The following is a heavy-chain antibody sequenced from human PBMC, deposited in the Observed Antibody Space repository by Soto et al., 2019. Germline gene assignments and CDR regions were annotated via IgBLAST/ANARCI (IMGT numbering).Heavy chain of an antibody. D-gene: IGHD3-22*01. Sequence: SVKVSFKASCYTFTSYGISWVRQAPGQGLEWMGWISAYNGNTNYAQKLQGRVTMTTDTSTSTAYMELRSLRSDDTAVYYCARDYYDSSGYYYVMRGDAFDIWGQGTMVTVSS. CDR2: ISAYNGNT. J-gene: IGHJ3*02. CDR1: CYTFTSYG. V-gene: IGHV1-18*04. CDR3: ARDYYDSSGYYYVMRGDAFDI.